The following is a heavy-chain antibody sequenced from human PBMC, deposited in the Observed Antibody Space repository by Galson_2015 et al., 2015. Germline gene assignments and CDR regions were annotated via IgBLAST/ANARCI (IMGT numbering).Heavy chain of an antibody. V-gene: IGHV2-70*01. D-gene: IGHD3-10*01. CDR1: GFSLSTSGMC. CDR3: AQGVHYYGSGSYYSDYYGMDV. Sequence: ALVKPTQTLTLTCTFSGFSLSTSGMCVSWIRQPPGKALEWLALIDWDDDKYYSTSLKTRLTISKDTSKNQVVLTMTNMDPVDTATYYCAQGVHYYGSGSYYSDYYGMDVWGQGTTVTVSS. J-gene: IGHJ6*02. CDR2: IDWDDDK.